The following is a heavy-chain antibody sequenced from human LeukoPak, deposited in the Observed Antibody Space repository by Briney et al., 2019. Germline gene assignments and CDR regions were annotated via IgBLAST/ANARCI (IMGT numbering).Heavy chain of an antibody. V-gene: IGHV3-21*01. CDR1: GFTFSSYS. Sequence: GGSLRLSCAASGFTFSSYSMNWVRQAPGKGLEWVSSVSGSSSYISYADSVKGRFTISRDNAKNSLYLQMNSLRAEDTAVYSCARVRGSSWSEYYFDYWGQGTLVTVSS. D-gene: IGHD6-13*01. CDR2: VSGSSSYI. J-gene: IGHJ4*02. CDR3: ARVRGSSWSEYYFDY.